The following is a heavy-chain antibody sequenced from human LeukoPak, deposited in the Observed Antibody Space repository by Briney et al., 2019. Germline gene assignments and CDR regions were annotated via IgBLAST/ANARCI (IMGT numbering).Heavy chain of an antibody. J-gene: IGHJ3*02. CDR3: ARVWMDSSGYRGAFDI. CDR1: GGSFSGYY. V-gene: IGHV4-34*01. CDR2: INHSGST. D-gene: IGHD3-22*01. Sequence: PSETLSLTCAVYGGSFSGYYWSWIRQPPGKGLEWIGEINHSGSTNYNPSLKSRVTISVDTSKNQFSLKLSSVTAADTAVYYCARVWMDSSGYRGAFDIWGQGTMVTVSS.